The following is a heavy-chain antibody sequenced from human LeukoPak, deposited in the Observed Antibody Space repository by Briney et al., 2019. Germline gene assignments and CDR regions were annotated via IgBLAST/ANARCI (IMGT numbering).Heavy chain of an antibody. D-gene: IGHD3-22*01. CDR1: GGSISSYY. J-gene: IGHJ4*02. V-gene: IGHV4-59*01. CDR3: ARGLYYYDSSGYYFDY. Sequence: SETLSLTCTVSGGSISSYYWSWIRQPPGKGLEWIGYIYYSGSTNYNPSLKSRVTISVDTSKNQFSLELSSVTAADTAVYYCARGLYYYDSSGYYFDYWGQGTLVTVSS. CDR2: IYYSGST.